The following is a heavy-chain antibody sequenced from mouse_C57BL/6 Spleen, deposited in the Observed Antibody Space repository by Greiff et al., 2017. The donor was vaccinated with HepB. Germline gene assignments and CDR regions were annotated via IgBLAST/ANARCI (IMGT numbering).Heavy chain of an antibody. V-gene: IGHV10-1*01. D-gene: IGHD6-1*01. CDR3: VRHGPHYYAMDY. CDR2: IRSKSNNYAT. Sequence: EVQVVESGGGLVQPKGSLKLSCAASGFSFNTYAMNWVRQAPGKGLEWVARIRSKSNNYATYYADSVKDRFTISRDDSESMLYLQMNNLKTEDTAMYYCVRHGPHYYAMDYWGQGTSVTVSS. CDR1: GFSFNTYA. J-gene: IGHJ4*01.